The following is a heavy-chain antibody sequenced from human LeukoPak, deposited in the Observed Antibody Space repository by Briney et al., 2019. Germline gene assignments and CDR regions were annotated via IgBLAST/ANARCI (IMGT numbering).Heavy chain of an antibody. Sequence: QAGGSLRLSCAASGFTFSSYAMSWVRRAPGKGLEWVSAISGSGGSTYYADSVKGRFTISRDNSKKTLYLQMNSLRTEDTAVYYCARGQLRFFDWLPYWGQGTLVTVSS. D-gene: IGHD3-9*01. CDR1: GFTFSSYA. CDR3: ARGQLRFFDWLPY. V-gene: IGHV3-23*01. J-gene: IGHJ4*02. CDR2: ISGSGGST.